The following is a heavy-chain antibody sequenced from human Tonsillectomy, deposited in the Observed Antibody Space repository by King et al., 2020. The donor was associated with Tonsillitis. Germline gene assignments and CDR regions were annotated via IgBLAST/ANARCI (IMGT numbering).Heavy chain of an antibody. CDR1: GFPFRSYG. J-gene: IGHJ6*02. D-gene: IGHD4-17*01. CDR3: AKTNRLYGDYGMDV. V-gene: IGHV3-30*18. Sequence: VQLVESGGGVVQPGRSLRLSCAASGFPFRSYGMHWVRQAPGKGLEWVAVISYDGSNKNYADSVKGRFTISRDNSKNTLYLQMNSLRSEDTAVYYCAKTNRLYGDYGMDVWGQGTTVTVSS. CDR2: ISYDGSNK.